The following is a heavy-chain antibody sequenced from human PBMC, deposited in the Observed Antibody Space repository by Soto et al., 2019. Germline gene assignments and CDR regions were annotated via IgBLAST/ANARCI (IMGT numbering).Heavy chain of an antibody. Sequence: GGSLRLSCAASGFTFSNAWMSWVRQAPGKGLEWVGRIKSKTDGGTTDYAAPVKGRFTISRDDSKNTLYLQVNSLKTEDTAVYYCTTGVAYCGGDCAPDYWGQGTLVTVSS. D-gene: IGHD2-21*02. J-gene: IGHJ4*02. CDR3: TTGVAYCGGDCAPDY. CDR1: GFTFSNAW. CDR2: IKSKTDGGTT. V-gene: IGHV3-15*01.